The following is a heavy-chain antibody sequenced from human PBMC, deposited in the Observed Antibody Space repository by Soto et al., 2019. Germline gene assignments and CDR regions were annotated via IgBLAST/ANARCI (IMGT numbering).Heavy chain of an antibody. V-gene: IGHV1-46*03. CDR3: ISSFGARFDY. CDR2: INPSIGTT. Sequence: QVQLVQYGAEVKKPGASVKVSCKASGYTFTSQNMHWVRQAPGQGLEWMGVINPSIGTTTYAQKFEGRVTMTSDTSTSSVYMEVSSVRCEDTAVYYCISSFGARFDYWGQGTLVTVSS. J-gene: IGHJ4*02. D-gene: IGHD1-26*01. CDR1: GYTFTSQN.